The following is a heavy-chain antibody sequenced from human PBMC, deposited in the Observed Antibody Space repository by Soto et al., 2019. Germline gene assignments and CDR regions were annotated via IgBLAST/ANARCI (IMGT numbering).Heavy chain of an antibody. D-gene: IGHD6-6*01. J-gene: IGHJ4*02. CDR1: GFTFRSYW. V-gene: IGHV3-74*01. CDR2: INSDGSST. Sequence: EVQLVESGGGLVQPGGSLRLSCAASGFTFRSYWMQWVRQAPGKGLVWVSWINSDGSSTSYADSVEGRFTISRDNAKNTLHLQMNSLRAEDTAVYYCASGGSSLNFDSWGQGTLVTVSS. CDR3: ASGGSSLNFDS.